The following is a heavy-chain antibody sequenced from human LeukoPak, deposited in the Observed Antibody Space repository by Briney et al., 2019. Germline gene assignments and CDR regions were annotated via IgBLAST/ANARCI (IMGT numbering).Heavy chain of an antibody. CDR1: GYSFTSYW. J-gene: IGHJ3*02. CDR3: ARLGYCGGDCYSDAFDI. Sequence: GESLKISCKGSGYSFTSYWIGWVRQMPGKGLEWMGIIYPGDSDTRYSPSFQGQVTISADKSISTAYLQWSSLKASDTAMYCCARLGYCGGDCYSDAFDIWGQGTMVTVSS. V-gene: IGHV5-51*01. CDR2: IYPGDSDT. D-gene: IGHD2-21*02.